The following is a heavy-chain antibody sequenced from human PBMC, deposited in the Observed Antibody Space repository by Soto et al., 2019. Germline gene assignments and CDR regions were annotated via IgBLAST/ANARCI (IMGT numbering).Heavy chain of an antibody. CDR3: ARTSYCSAGSCSGEDFQH. CDR2: ISAYNGNT. CDR1: GYTFTSYG. J-gene: IGHJ1*01. V-gene: IGHV1-18*04. Sequence: ASVKVSCKASGYTFTSYGISWVRQAPGQGLEWMGWISAYNGNTNYAQKLQGRVTMTTDTSTSTAYMELRSLRSDDTAVYYCARTSYCSAGSCSGEDFQHWGQGKLVTVSA. D-gene: IGHD2-15*01.